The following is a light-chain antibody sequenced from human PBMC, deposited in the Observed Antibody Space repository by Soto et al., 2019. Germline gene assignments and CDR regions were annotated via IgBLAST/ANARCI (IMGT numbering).Light chain of an antibody. Sequence: QSALTQPASVSGSPGQSITISCTGTSSDLGGYNSVSWYQQHPGKAPKLMIHEVSNRPSGISNRFSGSKSGNTASLTISGLQAEDEADDYCSSYTSRSTLYVFGTGTKLTVL. V-gene: IGLV2-14*01. J-gene: IGLJ1*01. CDR3: SSYTSRSTLYV. CDR2: EVS. CDR1: SSDLGGYNS.